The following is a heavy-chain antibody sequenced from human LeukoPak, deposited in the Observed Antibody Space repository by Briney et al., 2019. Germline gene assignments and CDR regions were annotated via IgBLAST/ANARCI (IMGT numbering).Heavy chain of an antibody. V-gene: IGHV3-33*01. D-gene: IGHD3-3*01. CDR2: IWYDGSKQ. CDR3: AREASGYYRDF. Sequence: GRSLRLSCAASGFTFSAHGMHWVRQAPGKGLEWVAVIWYDGSKQEYTESVKGRFTISRDDSKNTLYLQMNSLRAEDTAVYYCAREASGYYRDFCGQGTLVTVSS. J-gene: IGHJ4*02. CDR1: GFTFSAHG.